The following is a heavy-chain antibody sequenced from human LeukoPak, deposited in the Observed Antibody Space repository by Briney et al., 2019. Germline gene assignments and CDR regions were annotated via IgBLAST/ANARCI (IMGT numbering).Heavy chain of an antibody. CDR1: GFRFSIYA. J-gene: IGHJ4*02. CDR3: TRVVNGGHFDS. V-gene: IGHV4-59*12. CDR2: VYHTGTP. Sequence: GSLRLSCAASGFRFSIYAMTWVRQAPGKGLEWLGYVYHTGTPGYHPSLKSRVAMSLDTSKNQVSLKLSSVTAADTAVYFCTRVVNGGHFDSWGQGTLVTVSS. D-gene: IGHD2-8*01.